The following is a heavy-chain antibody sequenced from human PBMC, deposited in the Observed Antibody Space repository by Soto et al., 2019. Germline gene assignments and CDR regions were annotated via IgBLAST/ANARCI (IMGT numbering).Heavy chain of an antibody. CDR2: IIPIFGTA. J-gene: IGHJ6*02. CDR1: GGTFSSYA. Sequence: GASVKVSCKASGGTFSSYAISWLRQSPGQGLEWMGGIIPIFGTANYAQKFQGRVTITADESTSTAYMEPSSLRSEDTAVYYCARVPSSEYSSSWSDYYYYGMDVWGQGTTVTVSS. V-gene: IGHV1-69*13. D-gene: IGHD6-13*01. CDR3: ARVPSSEYSSSWSDYYYYGMDV.